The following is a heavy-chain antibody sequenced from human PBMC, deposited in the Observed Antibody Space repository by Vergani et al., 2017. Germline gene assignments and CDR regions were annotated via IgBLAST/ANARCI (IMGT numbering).Heavy chain of an antibody. V-gene: IGHV5-51*03. CDR2: IYAGVSDV. J-gene: IGHJ5*02. CDR1: GYSITNYW. D-gene: IGHD3-3*01. CDR3: AKTHDFSSLYSSYDWFDP. Sequence: EVQLVQSGAEVKKPGESLKISCQGSGYSITNYWIAWVRQRPGKGLEWMGIIYAGVSDVRYSPSFQGQVTMSVDKSLSTAYLQWSSLKASDTATYYCAKTHDFSSLYSSYDWFDPWGQGTQVTVSS.